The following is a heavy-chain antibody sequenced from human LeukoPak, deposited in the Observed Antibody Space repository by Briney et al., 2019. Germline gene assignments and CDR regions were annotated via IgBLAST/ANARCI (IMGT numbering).Heavy chain of an antibody. V-gene: IGHV5-51*01. CDR3: ARHRVPAAMENAFDI. CDR2: IYPGDSDT. Sequence: GESLKISCKGSGYSFTSYWIGWVRQMPGKGLEWMGIIYPGDSDTRYSPSFQGQVTTSADKSISTAYLQWSSLKASDTAMYYRARHRVPAAMENAFDIWGQGTMVTVSS. J-gene: IGHJ3*02. CDR1: GYSFTSYW. D-gene: IGHD2-2*01.